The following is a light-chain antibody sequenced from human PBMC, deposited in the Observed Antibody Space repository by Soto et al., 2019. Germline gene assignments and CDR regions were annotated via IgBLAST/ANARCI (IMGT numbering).Light chain of an antibody. CDR3: CSYAGSSTYL. CDR1: SSDVGSYNL. J-gene: IGLJ1*01. V-gene: IGLV2-23*01. CDR2: EGS. Sequence: QSALTQPASVSGSPGQSITISCTGTSSDVGSYNLVSWYQQHPGKAPKLMIYEGSKRPSGVSNRFSGSKSGNTASLTISGLQAEDEAHYYCCSYAGSSTYLFGTGTKVTV.